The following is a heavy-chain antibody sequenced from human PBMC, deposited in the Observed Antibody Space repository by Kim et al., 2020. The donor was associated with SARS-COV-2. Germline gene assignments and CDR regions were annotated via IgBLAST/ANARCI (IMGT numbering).Heavy chain of an antibody. V-gene: IGHV4-39*07. CDR2: IYYSGST. J-gene: IGHJ4*02. CDR1: GGSISSSSYY. D-gene: IGHD6-19*01. Sequence: SETLSLTCTVSGGSISSSSYYWGWIRQPPGKGLEWIGSIYYSGSTYYNPSLKSRVTISVDTSKNQFSLKLSSVTAADTAVYYCARDTGYSSGCLDYWGQGTLVTVSS. CDR3: ARDTGYSSGCLDY.